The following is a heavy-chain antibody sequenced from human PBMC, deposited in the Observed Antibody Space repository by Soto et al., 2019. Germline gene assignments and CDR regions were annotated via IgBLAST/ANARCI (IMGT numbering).Heavy chain of an antibody. CDR1: GYTFTSYG. CDR2: ITTDKGNT. J-gene: IGHJ4*02. CDR3: ATRSPAFDY. Sequence: GASVKVSCKTSGYTFTSYGISWVRQAPGQGLEWMGWITTDKGNTTYAQKFQDRVTMTPDPSTSTAYMEMRSLRSDDTAVYYCATRSPAFDYWGQGTLVTVSS. V-gene: IGHV1-18*01.